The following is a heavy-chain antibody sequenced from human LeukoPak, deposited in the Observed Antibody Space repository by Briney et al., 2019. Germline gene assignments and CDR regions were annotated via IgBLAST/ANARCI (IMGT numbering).Heavy chain of an antibody. CDR3: AGDRPDILTGYAYYYGMDV. D-gene: IGHD3-9*01. V-gene: IGHV1-18*04. Sequence: ASVKVSCKASGYTFTSYGISSVRQATGQGLEWMGWISAYNGNTNYAQKLQGRVTMTTDTSTSTAYMELRSLRSDDTAVYYCAGDRPDILTGYAYYYGMDVWGKGTTVTVSS. J-gene: IGHJ6*04. CDR2: ISAYNGNT. CDR1: GYTFTSYG.